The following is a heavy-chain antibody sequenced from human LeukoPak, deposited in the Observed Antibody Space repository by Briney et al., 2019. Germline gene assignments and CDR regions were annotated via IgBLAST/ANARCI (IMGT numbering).Heavy chain of an antibody. CDR2: IHHSGST. D-gene: IGHD6-13*01. J-gene: IGHJ4*02. CDR1: GGSISSGSYY. CDR3: AREGIAAAGRNDY. V-gene: IGHV4-31*03. Sequence: SETLSLTCTVSGGSISSGSYYWSWIRQHPGKGLEWIGYIHHSGSTYYNPSLKSRVIISVDTSKNQFSLKLNSVTAADTAVYYCAREGIAAAGRNDYWGQGTLVTVSS.